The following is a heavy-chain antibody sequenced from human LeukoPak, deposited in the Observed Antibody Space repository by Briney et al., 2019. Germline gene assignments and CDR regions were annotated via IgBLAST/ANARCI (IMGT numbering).Heavy chain of an antibody. Sequence: SETLSLTCTVSGGSISSYYWSWIRQPPGKGLEWIGYIYYSGSTNYNPSLKSRVTISVDTSKNQFSLKLSSVTAADTAVYYCASEATPYYGMDVWGQGTTVAVSS. CDR1: GGSISSYY. CDR2: IYYSGST. J-gene: IGHJ6*02. CDR3: ASEATPYYGMDV. D-gene: IGHD2-15*01. V-gene: IGHV4-59*01.